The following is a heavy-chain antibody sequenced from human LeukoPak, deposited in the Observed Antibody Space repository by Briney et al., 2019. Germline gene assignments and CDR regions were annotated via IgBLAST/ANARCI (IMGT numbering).Heavy chain of an antibody. V-gene: IGHV1-18*01. CDR2: ISAYNRNT. J-gene: IGHJ4*02. CDR1: GYTFTSYG. D-gene: IGHD2-15*01. CDR3: ASGLEGCSGGSCYLNFDY. Sequence: RASVKVSCKASGYTFTSYGISWVRQAPGQGLEWMGWISAYNRNTNYAQKLQGRVTMTTDTSTSTAYMELRSLRSDDTAVYYCASGLEGCSGGSCYLNFDYWGQGTLVTVSS.